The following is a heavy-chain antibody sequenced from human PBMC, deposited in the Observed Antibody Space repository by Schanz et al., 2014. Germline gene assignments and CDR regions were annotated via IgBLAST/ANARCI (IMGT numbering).Heavy chain of an antibody. D-gene: IGHD3-22*01. CDR2: MNESHSTI. J-gene: IGHJ4*02. CDR1: GFSFSSYA. CDR3: ARDASSSDYHLAQ. Sequence: EVQLLESGGGLVQPGGSLRLSCAASGFSFSSYAMGWVRQARGKGLEWVSAMNESHSTIYYADSVRGRFTISRDNAENTLFLQMNSLRVEDTAFYYCARDASSSDYHLAQWGQGTLVTVSS. V-gene: IGHV3-23*01.